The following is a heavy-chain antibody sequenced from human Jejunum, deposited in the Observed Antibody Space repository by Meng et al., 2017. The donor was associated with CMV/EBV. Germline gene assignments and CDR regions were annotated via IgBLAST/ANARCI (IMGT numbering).Heavy chain of an antibody. CDR3: ARLRPPLRALDY. J-gene: IGHJ4*02. CDR2: VYPGDSET. V-gene: IGHV5-51*01. CDR1: GYSFTSYW. Sequence: KGSGYSFTSYWIGWVRQMPGKGLEWMGIVYPGDSETRYSPSFQGQVTMSADKSISTAYLQWSSLKASDTAIYYCARLRPPLRALDYWGQGTLVTVS.